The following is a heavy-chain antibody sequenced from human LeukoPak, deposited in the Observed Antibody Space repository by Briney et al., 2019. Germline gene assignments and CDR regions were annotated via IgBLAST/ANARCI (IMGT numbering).Heavy chain of an antibody. J-gene: IGHJ5*02. V-gene: IGHV4-59*01. CDR1: GGSISSYY. D-gene: IGHD3-3*01. Sequence: PSETLCLTCTVSGGSISSYYWSWIRQPPGKGLEWIGYIYYSGSTNYNPSLKSRVTISVDTSKNQFSLKLSSVTAADTAVYYCARVVFGVVITSNWFDPWGQGTLVTVSS. CDR3: ARVVFGVVITSNWFDP. CDR2: IYYSGST.